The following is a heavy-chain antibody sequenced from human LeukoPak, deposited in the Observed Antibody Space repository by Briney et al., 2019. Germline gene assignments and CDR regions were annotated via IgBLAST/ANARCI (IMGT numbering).Heavy chain of an antibody. CDR3: ARGGWNYVFNY. J-gene: IGHJ4*02. CDR2: ISSSGSTI. Sequence: GGSLRLSCAASGFTFNTYEMNWVRQAPGKGLEWVSYISSSGSTIYYADYVKGRFTISRDNAKNSLYLQMNSLRAEDAAVYYCARGGWNYVFNYWGQGTLVTVSS. V-gene: IGHV3-48*03. CDR1: GFTFNTYE. D-gene: IGHD1-7*01.